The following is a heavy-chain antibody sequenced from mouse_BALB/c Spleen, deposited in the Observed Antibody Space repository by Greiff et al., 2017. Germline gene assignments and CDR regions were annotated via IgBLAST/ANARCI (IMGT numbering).Heavy chain of an antibody. Sequence: EVQGVESGGGLVKPGGSLKLSCAASGFTFSDYYMYWVRQTPEKRLEWVATISDGGSYTYYPDSVKGRFTISRDNAKNNLYLQMSSLKSEDTAMYYCARGGKTTATFFDYWGQGTTLTVSS. J-gene: IGHJ2*01. CDR1: GFTFSDYY. CDR3: ARGGKTTATFFDY. V-gene: IGHV5-4*02. CDR2: ISDGGSYT. D-gene: IGHD1-2*01.